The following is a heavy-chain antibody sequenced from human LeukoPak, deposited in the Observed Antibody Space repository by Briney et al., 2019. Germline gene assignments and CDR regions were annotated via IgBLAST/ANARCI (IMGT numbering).Heavy chain of an antibody. Sequence: SETLSLTCTVSGGSISSGGYYWSWIRQHPGKGLEWIGYIYYSGSTYYNPSLKSRVTISVDTSKNQFSLKLSSVTAADTAVYYCARDQLKGGPAWGQGTLVTVSS. CDR3: ARDQLKGGPA. CDR2: IYYSGST. J-gene: IGHJ5*02. V-gene: IGHV4-31*03. D-gene: IGHD2-2*01. CDR1: GGSISSGGYY.